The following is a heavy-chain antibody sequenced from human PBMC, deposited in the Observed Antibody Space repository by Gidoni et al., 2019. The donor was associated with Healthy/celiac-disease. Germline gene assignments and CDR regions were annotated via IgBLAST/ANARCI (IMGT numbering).Heavy chain of an antibody. CDR3: ARLPVTLSYYMDV. CDR1: GGSISSSSYY. J-gene: IGHJ6*03. CDR2: IYYRGST. D-gene: IGHD4-17*01. Sequence: QLQLQESGPGLVKPSETLSLTCTVSGGSISSSSYYWGWIRQPPGKGLEWIGSIYYRGSTYYNPSLKSRVTISVDTSKNQFSLKLSSVTAADTAVYYCARLPVTLSYYMDVWGKGTTVTVSS. V-gene: IGHV4-39*01.